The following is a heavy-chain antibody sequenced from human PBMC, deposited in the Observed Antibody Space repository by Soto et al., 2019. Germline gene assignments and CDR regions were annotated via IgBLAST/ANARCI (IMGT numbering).Heavy chain of an antibody. CDR3: ARQIYDSDTGPNFQYYFDS. D-gene: IGHD3-22*01. CDR2: SSALNGYT. V-gene: IGHV1-18*01. Sequence: ASVKVSCKASGFTFTTHGFTWVRQAPGQGLEWMGWSSALNGYTNYAQNFQGRLTITTDSSTSTAYMELRSLRSDDTAMYYCARQIYDSDTGPNFQYYFDSWGQGTPVTVSS. CDR1: GFTFTTHG. J-gene: IGHJ4*02.